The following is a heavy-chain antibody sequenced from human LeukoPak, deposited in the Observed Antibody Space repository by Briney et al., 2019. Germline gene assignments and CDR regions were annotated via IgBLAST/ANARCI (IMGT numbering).Heavy chain of an antibody. CDR1: GYTFTDCY. J-gene: IGHJ4*02. CDR3: AGLPRYNWNEPLDY. V-gene: IGHV1-2*02. D-gene: IGHD1-20*01. CDR2: INPSSGGT. Sequence: ASVKVSCKASGYTFTDCYMHWVRQAPGQGLEWMGWINPSSGGTKFAQKFQGRVTMTRDTSINTAYMELSRLTYDDTAVYYCAGLPRYNWNEPLDYWGQGTLVTVSS.